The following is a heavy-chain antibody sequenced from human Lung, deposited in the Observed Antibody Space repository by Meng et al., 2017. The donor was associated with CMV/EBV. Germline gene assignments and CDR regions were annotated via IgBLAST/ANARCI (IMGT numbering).Heavy chain of an antibody. Sequence: QITLKESGPALVKPXXTLTLTCTFSGFSLSTNEVGAGWIRQTPGKALEWLAIIYWDDDKRYTPTLKSRVSITKVTSKNQVVFTMTNMDPVDTGTYYCAHSLKTGYYKVRWFDPWGQGTLVTVSS. CDR2: IYWDDDK. CDR1: GFSLSTNEVG. CDR3: AHSLKTGYYKVRWFDP. J-gene: IGHJ5*02. D-gene: IGHD3-9*01. V-gene: IGHV2-5*02.